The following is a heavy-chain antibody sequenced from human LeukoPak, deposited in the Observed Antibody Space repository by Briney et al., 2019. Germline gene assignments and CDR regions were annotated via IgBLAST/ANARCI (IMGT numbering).Heavy chain of an antibody. CDR3: VKVAKYYYGSETYYFFEH. D-gene: IGHD3-10*01. CDR2: INQDGTEK. V-gene: IGHV3-7*01. CDR1: GFTFTTYW. J-gene: IGHJ4*02. Sequence: GRPLRLSCAASGFTFTTYWMSWVRQLPGKGLEWVANINQDGTEKYYVDSVKGRFTISRDNAKNSLDLQMNSLRVEDTGIYYCVKVAKYYYGSETYYFFEHWGQGTPVTASS.